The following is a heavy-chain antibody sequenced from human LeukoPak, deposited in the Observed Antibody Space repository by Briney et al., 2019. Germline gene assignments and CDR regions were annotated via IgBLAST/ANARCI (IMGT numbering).Heavy chain of an antibody. CDR1: GGSISSYY. J-gene: IGHJ4*02. Sequence: SETLSLTCTVSGGSISSYYWSWVRQPPGKGLEWIGYIYYSGSTNYNPSLKSRVTISVDTSKNQFSLKLSSVTAADTAVYYCARRGYFQYYFDYWGQGTLVTVSS. V-gene: IGHV4-59*12. CDR3: ARRGYFQYYFDY. D-gene: IGHD5-18*01. CDR2: IYYSGST.